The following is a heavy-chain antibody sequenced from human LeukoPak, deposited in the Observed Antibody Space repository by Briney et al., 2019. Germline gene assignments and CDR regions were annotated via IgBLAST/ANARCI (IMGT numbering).Heavy chain of an antibody. Sequence: PGGSLRLSCAASGFTFSSYSMNWVRRAPGKGLEWVSYIRSSSSTIYYADSVKGRFTISRDNARNSLYPQMNSLRDEDTAVYYCTRGRGDGYNYFDYWGQGTLVTVSS. V-gene: IGHV3-48*02. D-gene: IGHD5-24*01. CDR3: TRGRGDGYNYFDY. J-gene: IGHJ4*02. CDR1: GFTFSSYS. CDR2: IRSSSSTI.